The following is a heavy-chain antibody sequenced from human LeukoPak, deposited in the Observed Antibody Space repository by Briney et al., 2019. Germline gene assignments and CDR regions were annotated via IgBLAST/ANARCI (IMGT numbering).Heavy chain of an antibody. J-gene: IGHJ5*02. CDR2: IYHSGST. CDR1: GYSISSGYY. V-gene: IGHV4-38-2*01. CDR3: VRIRMVRGVITNWFDP. Sequence: SETLSLTCAVSGYSISSGYYWGWIRQPPGKGLEWIGSIYHSGSTYYNPSLKSRVTTSVDTSKNQFSLKLSSVTAADTAVYYCVRIRMVRGVITNWFDPWGQGTLVTVSS. D-gene: IGHD3-10*01.